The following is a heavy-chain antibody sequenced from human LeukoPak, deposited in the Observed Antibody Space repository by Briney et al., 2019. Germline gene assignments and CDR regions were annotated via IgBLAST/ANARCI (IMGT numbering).Heavy chain of an antibody. CDR3: AKDAPDIVVVVAAGYYFDY. CDR1: GFTFSSYA. D-gene: IGHD2-15*01. J-gene: IGHJ4*02. V-gene: IGHV3-23*01. CDR2: ISGSGGST. Sequence: GGSLRLPCAASGFTFSSYAMSWVRQAPGKGLEWVSAISGSGGSTYYADSVKGRFTISRDNSKNTLYLQMNSLRAEDTAVYYCAKDAPDIVVVVAAGYYFDYWGQGTLVTVSS.